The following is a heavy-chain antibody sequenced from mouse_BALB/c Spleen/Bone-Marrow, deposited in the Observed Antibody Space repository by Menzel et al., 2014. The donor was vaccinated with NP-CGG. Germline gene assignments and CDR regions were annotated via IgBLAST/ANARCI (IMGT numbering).Heavy chain of an antibody. D-gene: IGHD2-14*01. J-gene: IGHJ4*01. CDR1: GFSLTSYG. CDR2: IWSGGST. V-gene: IGHV2-4-1*01. CDR3: ARNPPPYRLYAMDY. Sequence: VQLQQSGPGLVQPSQSLSITCTVSGFSLTSYGVHWVRQSPGKGLECLGVIWSGGSTDYNAAFISRLSISKDNSKSQVFLKMNSLQADDTAIYYCARNPPPYRLYAMDYWGQGTSVTVSS.